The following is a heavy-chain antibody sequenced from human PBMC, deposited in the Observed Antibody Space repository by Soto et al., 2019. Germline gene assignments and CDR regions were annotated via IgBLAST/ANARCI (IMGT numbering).Heavy chain of an antibody. CDR2: IWYDGSNK. Sequence: PGGSLRLSCVASGFTFSSYGMHWVRQAPGKGLEWVAVIWYDGSNKYYADSVKGRFTISRDNSKNTLFLQMNSLRAEDTAVYYCARGSYYDSSGSYWAFDYWGQGTLVTVS. CDR1: GFTFSSYG. J-gene: IGHJ4*02. CDR3: ARGSYYDSSGSYWAFDY. D-gene: IGHD3-22*01. V-gene: IGHV3-33*01.